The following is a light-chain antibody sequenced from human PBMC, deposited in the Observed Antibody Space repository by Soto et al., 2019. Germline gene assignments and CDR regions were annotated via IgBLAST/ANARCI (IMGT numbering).Light chain of an antibody. CDR2: DVS. J-gene: IGLJ1*01. CDR3: SSYTSSSTLYA. CDR1: SSDVGRYNY. Sequence: QAVVTQPASVSGSPGQSITISCTGTSSDVGRYNYVSWYQQHPGKAPKLMIHDVSNRPSGVSDRFSGSKSGNTASLTISGLQAEDEADYYCSSYTSSSTLYAFGTGTKVTVL. V-gene: IGLV2-14*01.